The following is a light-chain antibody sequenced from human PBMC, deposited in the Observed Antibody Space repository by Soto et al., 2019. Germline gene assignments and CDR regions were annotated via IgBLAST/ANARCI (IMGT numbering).Light chain of an antibody. V-gene: IGKV1-9*01. CDR2: AAS. J-gene: IGKJ4*02. CDR3: QQLNSYPLT. Sequence: DIQLTQSPSFLSASVGDRVTITCRASQGISSYLAWYQQKPGKAPGLLIYAASTLQSGVPSRFSGSESGTEFTLTISSLQPEDFATYYCQQLNSYPLTFGGGTKVEIK. CDR1: QGISSY.